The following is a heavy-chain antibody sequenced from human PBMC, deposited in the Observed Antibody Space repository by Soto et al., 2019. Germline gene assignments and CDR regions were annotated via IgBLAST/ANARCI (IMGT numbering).Heavy chain of an antibody. D-gene: IGHD3-3*02. CDR1: GYTFTHYY. J-gene: IGHJ4*02. CDR3: ARDLAAGDH. V-gene: IGHV1-46*03. CDR2: INPASGST. Sequence: QVQLVQSGAEVKKPGASVKLSCRTSGYTFTHYYIHWVRQAPGQGLEWLAIINPASGSTNYAQDFLGTVTLTMDTSTTTVYMDLSGMSAEDTAIFSCARDLAAGDHWDQGTLVTVSS.